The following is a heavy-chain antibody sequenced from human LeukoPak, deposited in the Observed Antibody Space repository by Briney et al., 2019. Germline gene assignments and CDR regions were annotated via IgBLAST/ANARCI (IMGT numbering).Heavy chain of an antibody. CDR2: TYFRSKWYN. CDR1: GDIISCNSAA. CDR3: ARTYGGNCDY. D-gene: IGHD4-23*01. Sequence: SQTLSLTSAISGDIISCNSAAWNWIRKYPSRSFEGLGRTYFRSKWYNDYAASVKSRITVNPDTSKNHFSLQLSSVTPEDTAVYYCARTYGGNCDYWGQATLVTVSS. J-gene: IGHJ4*02. V-gene: IGHV6-1*01.